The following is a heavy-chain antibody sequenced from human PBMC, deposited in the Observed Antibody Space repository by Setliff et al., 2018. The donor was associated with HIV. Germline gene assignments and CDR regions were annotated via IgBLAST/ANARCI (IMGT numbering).Heavy chain of an antibody. Sequence: PSETLSLTCTVSGGSISRYYWSWIRQPPGKGLEWIGYIYYSGSTNYNPSLKSRVTISVDTSKNQFSLKLTSVTAADTAVYYCARQESYGNGGLYYFDYWGQGTLVTVSS. CDR2: IYYSGST. D-gene: IGHD2-8*02. V-gene: IGHV4-59*08. CDR1: GGSISRYY. CDR3: ARQESYGNGGLYYFDY. J-gene: IGHJ4*02.